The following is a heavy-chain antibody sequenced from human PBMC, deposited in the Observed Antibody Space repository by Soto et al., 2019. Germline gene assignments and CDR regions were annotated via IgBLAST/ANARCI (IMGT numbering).Heavy chain of an antibody. D-gene: IGHD3-3*01. CDR2: IKSKTDGGTT. Sequence: EVQLVESGGGLVKPGGSLRLSCAASGFTFSNACMNWVRQAPGKGLEWVGRIKSKTDGGTTDYAAPVKGRFTISRDDSKNTLYLQMNSLKTEDTALYYCTTLKGIDVWSATYGMDVWGQGTTVTVSS. V-gene: IGHV3-15*07. CDR1: GFTFSNAC. J-gene: IGHJ6*02. CDR3: TTLKGIDVWSATYGMDV.